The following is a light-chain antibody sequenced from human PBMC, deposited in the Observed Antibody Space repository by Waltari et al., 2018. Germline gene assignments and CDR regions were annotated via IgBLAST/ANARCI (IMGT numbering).Light chain of an antibody. CDR2: DDS. J-gene: IGLJ2*01. CDR3: QVWDSSSDHRVV. V-gene: IGLV3-21*02. CDR1: NTRSKS. Sequence: SYVLTQAPSMSVAPGQTARITCEANNTRSKSVQWYQQRPGQAPVLVVHDDSDRPTSIAARFSGSNSGNTATLTIGSVEVGDEADYYCQVWDSSSDHRVVFGGGTKLTVL.